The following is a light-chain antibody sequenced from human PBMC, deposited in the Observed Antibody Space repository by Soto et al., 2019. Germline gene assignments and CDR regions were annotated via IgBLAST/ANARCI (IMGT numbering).Light chain of an antibody. V-gene: IGLV2-8*01. CDR1: STDVGVYNH. CDR2: EVS. J-gene: IGLJ1*01. Sequence: QSVLTQPPSASGSPGQSVTICSTATSTDVGVYNHVYWYQQYPGKAPKLMIYEVSKRPSGVPDRFSGSKSGNTACLTVSGLQAEDEADYHCSSYGARYNAMLGTGTKVKVL. CDR3: SSYGARYNAM.